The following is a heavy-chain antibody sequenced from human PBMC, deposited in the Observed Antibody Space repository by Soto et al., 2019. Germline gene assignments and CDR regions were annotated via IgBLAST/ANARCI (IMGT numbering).Heavy chain of an antibody. J-gene: IGHJ6*02. CDR2: FDPEDGET. CDR3: APVGWMDV. CDR1: GYTLTELS. V-gene: IGHV1-24*01. Sequence: QVQLVQSGAEVKKPGASVKVSCKVSGYTLTELSMHWVRQAPGTGLEWMGGFDPEDGETIYAQKFQGRVTKTQDTSTETAYMDVSGLRSEETAVYYGAPVGWMDVWGQGTTVTVSS.